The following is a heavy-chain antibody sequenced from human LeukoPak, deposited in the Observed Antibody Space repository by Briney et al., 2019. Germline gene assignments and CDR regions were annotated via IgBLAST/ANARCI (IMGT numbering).Heavy chain of an antibody. CDR3: ARGRVRWAIVHDAFDI. Sequence: PSETLSLTCPVSGFSISSSNSYWVWIRQPPGMGLDWIGSIYYSGKTSYNASCKSQVFIVIDTFKNQFSLRLTSVTAADTAVYYCARGRVRWAIVHDAFDIWGQGTMVTVSS. CDR2: IYYSGKT. CDR1: GFSISSSNSY. J-gene: IGHJ3*02. V-gene: IGHV4-39*01. D-gene: IGHD4-23*01.